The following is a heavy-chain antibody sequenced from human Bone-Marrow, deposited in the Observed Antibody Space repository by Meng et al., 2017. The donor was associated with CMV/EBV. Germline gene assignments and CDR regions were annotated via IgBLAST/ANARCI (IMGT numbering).Heavy chain of an antibody. CDR3: ARVTFSGRGITIILVANWFDP. V-gene: IGHV4-39*07. Sequence: SETLSLTCSVSGDSISSNNYYWGWIRQPPGKGLEWVGSVYYSGSTYYNPSLKSRVTISVDTSTNQFSLKLSSMTAADTAVYYCARVTFSGRGITIILVANWFDPWRQGTLVTFSS. CDR1: GDSISSNNYY. CDR2: VYYSGST. D-gene: IGHD3-22*01. J-gene: IGHJ5*02.